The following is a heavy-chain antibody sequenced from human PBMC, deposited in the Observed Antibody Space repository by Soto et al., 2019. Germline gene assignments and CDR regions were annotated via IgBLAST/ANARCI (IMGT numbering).Heavy chain of an antibody. CDR3: TRGNYYDRSVIGKVDY. CDR1: GFTFSGYW. CDR2: INSDGSST. Sequence: PGGSLGLSCAASGFTFSGYWMHWVRQAPGKGLVWVSRINSDGSSTSYADSVKGRFTISRDNAKNTLYLQMNSLRAEDTAVYYCTRGNYYDRSVIGKVDYWGQGTLVTVHS. J-gene: IGHJ4*02. V-gene: IGHV3-74*01. D-gene: IGHD3-22*01.